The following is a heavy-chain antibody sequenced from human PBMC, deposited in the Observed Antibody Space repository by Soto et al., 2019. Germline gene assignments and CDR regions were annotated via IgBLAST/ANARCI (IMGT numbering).Heavy chain of an antibody. CDR2: ISNNGAHT. CDR3: ARRGHGSRWPNVYMDV. D-gene: IGHD6-13*01. Sequence: EAQLVESGGGLVQLGGSLRLCCAASGFTFSNYEMHWVRQAPGKGLEYVSGISNNGAHTDYAKSVKGRFTISRDNSENTLYLQMGSLRAEDMALYYCARRGHGSRWPNVYMDVWSKGTTVTVSS. V-gene: IGHV3-64*01. J-gene: IGHJ6*03. CDR1: GFTFSNYE.